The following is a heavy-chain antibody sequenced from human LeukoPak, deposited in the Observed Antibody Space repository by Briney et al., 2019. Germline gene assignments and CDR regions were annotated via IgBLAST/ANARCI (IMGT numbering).Heavy chain of an antibody. CDR1: GGTFSSYA. D-gene: IGHD6-13*01. Sequence: ASVKVSCKASGGTFSSYAISWVRQAPGQGLEWMGRIIPILGIANYAQKFQGRVTITADKSTSTAYMELSSLRSEDTAVYYCARAVGYSSSWYYFDYWGQGTLVTVSS. V-gene: IGHV1-69*04. CDR2: IIPILGIA. J-gene: IGHJ4*02. CDR3: ARAVGYSSSWYYFDY.